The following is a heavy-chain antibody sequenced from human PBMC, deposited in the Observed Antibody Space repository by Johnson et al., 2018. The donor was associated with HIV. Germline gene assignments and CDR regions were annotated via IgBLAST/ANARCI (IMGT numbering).Heavy chain of an antibody. J-gene: IGHJ3*01. CDR3: AKGGVWEIPLGFGAVDF. Sequence: QVQLVESGGGLVQPGGSLRLSCAASGFTFSSYWMSWVRQAPGKGLEWVAVISYDGSDKYYADSVKGRFTISRDNSKNTLFLQMNSLRDEDTAVYFCAKGGVWEIPLGFGAVDFWGQGTMVSASS. D-gene: IGHD1-26*01. CDR1: GFTFSSYW. CDR2: ISYDGSDK. V-gene: IGHV3-30*18.